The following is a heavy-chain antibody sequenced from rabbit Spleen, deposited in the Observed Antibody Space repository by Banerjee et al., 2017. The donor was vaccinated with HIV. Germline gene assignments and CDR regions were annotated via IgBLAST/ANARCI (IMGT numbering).Heavy chain of an antibody. CDR1: GFDFNTYY. CDR2: IYTGSDIT. CDR3: ARDTSTSFSTYGMDL. Sequence: QEQLVESGGGLVQPEGSLTLTCKASGFDFNTYYMCWVRQAPGKGPEWIACIYTGSDITAYATWVNGRFTISKTSSTVDLKMTSLTAADTATYFCARDTSTSFSTYGMDLWGPGTLVTVS. D-gene: IGHD1-1*01. V-gene: IGHV1S47*01. J-gene: IGHJ6*01.